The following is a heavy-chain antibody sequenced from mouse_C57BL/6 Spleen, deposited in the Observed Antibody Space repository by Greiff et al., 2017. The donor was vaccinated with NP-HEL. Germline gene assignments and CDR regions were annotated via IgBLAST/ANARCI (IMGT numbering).Heavy chain of an antibody. CDR1: GFTFSDYG. D-gene: IGHD1-1*01. J-gene: IGHJ1*03. CDR2: ISNLAYSI. Sequence: EVKLVESGGGLVQPGGSLKLSCAASGFTFSDYGMAWVRQAPRKGPEWVAFISNLAYSIYYADTVTGRFTFSRANAKNTLYLEMSSLRSEDTAMYYGARHDCGSSYGYFDVWGTGTTVTVSS. CDR3: ARHDCGSSYGYFDV. V-gene: IGHV5-15*01.